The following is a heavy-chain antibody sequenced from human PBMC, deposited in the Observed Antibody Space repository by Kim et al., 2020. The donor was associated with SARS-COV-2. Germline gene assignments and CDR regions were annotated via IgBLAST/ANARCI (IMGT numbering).Heavy chain of an antibody. CDR3: ARDLPIRRFLEWSPSDYFDY. D-gene: IGHD3-3*01. Sequence: ASVKVSCKASGYTFTSYYMHWVRQAPGQGLEWMGIINPSGGSTSYAQKFQGRVTMTRDTSTSTVYMELSSLRSEDTAVYYCARDLPIRRFLEWSPSDYFDYWGQGTLVTVSS. J-gene: IGHJ4*02. CDR1: GYTFTSYY. V-gene: IGHV1-46*01. CDR2: INPSGGST.